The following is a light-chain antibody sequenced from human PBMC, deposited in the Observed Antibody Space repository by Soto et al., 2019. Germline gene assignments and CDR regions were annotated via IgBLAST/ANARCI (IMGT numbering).Light chain of an antibody. V-gene: IGKV1-39*01. CDR3: QQSYSDPVT. CDR2: AAS. J-gene: IGKJ3*01. Sequence: DIQMTQSPSSLSASVGDRVTITCRASQTISVNLNWYQQKPGKAPNLLIYAASSLQSGVPTRFSGSGSGAYFTLTINSLQPEDFANYYCQQSYSDPVTFGHGTKVDIK. CDR1: QTISVN.